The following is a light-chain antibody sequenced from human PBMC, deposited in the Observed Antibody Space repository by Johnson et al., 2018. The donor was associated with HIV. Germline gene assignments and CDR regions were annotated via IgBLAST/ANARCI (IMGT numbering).Light chain of an antibody. V-gene: IGLV1-51*01. J-gene: IGLJ1*01. Sequence: QSVLTQPPSVSAAPGQKVTISCSGSSSDMGNYAVSWYQQLPGTAPKLLIYDNNKRPSGIPDRFSGSKSGTSATLGITGLQTGDEADYYCGTWECSLSAFYVFGTGTKVTVL. CDR2: DNN. CDR3: GTWECSLSAFYV. CDR1: SSDMGNYA.